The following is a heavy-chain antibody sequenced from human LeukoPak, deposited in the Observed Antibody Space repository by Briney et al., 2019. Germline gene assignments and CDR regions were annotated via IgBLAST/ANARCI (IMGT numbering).Heavy chain of an antibody. V-gene: IGHV3-30-3*01. J-gene: IGHJ3*02. CDR1: GFIFGNYA. CDR2: ISYHGRNM. CDR3: AKGRGSYNALDI. D-gene: IGHD3-10*01. Sequence: GGSLRLSCAASGFIFGNYAMHWVRQAPGKGLEWVAAISYHGRNMYYADSVKGRFIISRDNSENTLYLQMSSLTTEDTAMYYCAKGRGSYNALDIWGQGTVVTVSS.